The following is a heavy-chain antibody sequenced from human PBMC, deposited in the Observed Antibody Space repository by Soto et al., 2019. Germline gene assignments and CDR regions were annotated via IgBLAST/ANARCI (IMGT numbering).Heavy chain of an antibody. CDR1: GGSISSGGYY. CDR2: LYYSGST. V-gene: IGHV4-31*02. D-gene: IGHD5-18*01. CDR3: ARSGYSYGTNPLLC. Sequence: QVQLQESGPGLVKPSQTLSLTCTVSGGSISSGGYYWSWIRQHPGKGLEWIGYLYYSGSTYYNPSLKSRVTISVDTSKSQFSLELSSVTAADTAVYYCARSGYSYGTNPLLCWCQGTLVTVSS. J-gene: IGHJ4*02.